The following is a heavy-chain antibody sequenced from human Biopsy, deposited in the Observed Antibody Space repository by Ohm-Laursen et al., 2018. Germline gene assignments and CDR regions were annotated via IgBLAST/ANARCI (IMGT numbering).Heavy chain of an antibody. Sequence: SLRLSCTASGFTFNSYWMHWVRQAPGKGLEWVSVLSGSGGTTYYADSVKGRFTISRDNSKNTLYLQMNSLTAEDTAVYYCAKTFHGSSFLYDYWGQGTLVTVSS. CDR1: GFTFNSYW. CDR3: AKTFHGSSFLYDY. J-gene: IGHJ4*02. V-gene: IGHV3-23*01. D-gene: IGHD2-15*01. CDR2: LSGSGGTT.